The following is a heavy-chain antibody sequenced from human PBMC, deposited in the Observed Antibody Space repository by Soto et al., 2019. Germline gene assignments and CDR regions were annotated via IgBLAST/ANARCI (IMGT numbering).Heavy chain of an antibody. CDR2: IDESGDS. V-gene: IGHV4-39*02. CDR3: ARDGGYLDY. D-gene: IGHD3-10*01. CDR1: GGPIRSSSHY. J-gene: IGHJ4*02. Sequence: SETLSLTCTVSGGPIRSSSHYWGWIRQSPGTGLEWIGSIDESGDSYYNPSLRSRVTILVDTSKNQFSLKLMSVTGADSAIYYCARDGGYLDYCGQGTLGTGSS.